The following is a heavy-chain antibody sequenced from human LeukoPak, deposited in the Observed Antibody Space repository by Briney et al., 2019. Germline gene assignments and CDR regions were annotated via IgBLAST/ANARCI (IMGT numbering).Heavy chain of an antibody. J-gene: IGHJ5*02. Sequence: ASVKVSCKASGYTFTSYGISWVRQAPGQGLEWMGWISAYNGSTNYAQKLQGRVTMTTDTSTSTAYMELRSLRSDDTAVYYCARDRFWSGPGWFDPWGQGTLVTVSS. V-gene: IGHV1-18*01. D-gene: IGHD3-3*01. CDR2: ISAYNGST. CDR1: GYTFTSYG. CDR3: ARDRFWSGPGWFDP.